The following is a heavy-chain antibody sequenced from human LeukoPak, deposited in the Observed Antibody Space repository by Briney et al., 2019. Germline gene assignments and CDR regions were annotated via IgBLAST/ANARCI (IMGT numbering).Heavy chain of an antibody. J-gene: IGHJ4*02. CDR3: ASSTPGGYDFK. Sequence: AGGSLRLSCAASGFTFSSYSMNWVRQAPGTGLEWVSYISSSSSTIYYADSVKGRFTISRDNAKKSLYLQMNSLRAEDTAVYYCASSTPGGYDFKWGQGTLVTVSS. CDR1: GFTFSSYS. CDR2: ISSSSSTI. V-gene: IGHV3-48*01. D-gene: IGHD5-12*01.